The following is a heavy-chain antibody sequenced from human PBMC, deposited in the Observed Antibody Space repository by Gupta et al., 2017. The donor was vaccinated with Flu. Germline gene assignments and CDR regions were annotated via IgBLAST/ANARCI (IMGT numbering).Heavy chain of an antibody. V-gene: IGHV3-21*01. CDR3: ARDTGSGYDFWSGYNEVGWFDP. J-gene: IGHJ5*02. D-gene: IGHD3-3*01. CDR1: GFTFSSYS. Sequence: EVQLVESGGGLVKPGGSLRLSGAASGFTFSSYSMNWVSQAQGKGLEWVSSISSSSSYIYYADSVKGRFTISRDNAKNSLYLQMNSLRAEDTAVYYCARDTGSGYDFWSGYNEVGWFDPWGQGTLVTVSS. CDR2: ISSSSSYI.